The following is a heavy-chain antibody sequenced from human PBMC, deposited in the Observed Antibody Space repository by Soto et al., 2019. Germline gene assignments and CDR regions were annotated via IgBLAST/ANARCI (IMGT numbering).Heavy chain of an antibody. V-gene: IGHV3-23*01. CDR2: ISGSGVST. CDR1: GFTFSSYD. CDR3: AKSAGSNVYYPIDY. J-gene: IGHJ4*02. D-gene: IGHD3-16*01. Sequence: EGQLLESGGGLVQPGGSLRLSCAASGFTFSSYDMTWVRQAPGKGLEWVSSISGSGVSTYYEDSVKGRFTISRDNSKNTLYLLMNSLRAEDTATYHCAKSAGSNVYYPIDYWGQGTLVTVSS.